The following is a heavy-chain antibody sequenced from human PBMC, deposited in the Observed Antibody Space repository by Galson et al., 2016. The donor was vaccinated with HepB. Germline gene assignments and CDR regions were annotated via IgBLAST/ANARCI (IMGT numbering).Heavy chain of an antibody. CDR2: ISRNSGSI. D-gene: IGHD5-12*01. CDR1: GFTFDEYA. CDR3: AKGLRFSYSYGMDV. V-gene: IGHV3-9*01. Sequence: SLRLSCAASGFTFDEYAMHWVRQAPGKGLEWVSGISRNSGSIGYADSVKGRFTMSRDNAKNSLYLQMNSLRAEDTALYYCAKGLRFSYSYGMDVWGQGTLVTVSS. J-gene: IGHJ6*02.